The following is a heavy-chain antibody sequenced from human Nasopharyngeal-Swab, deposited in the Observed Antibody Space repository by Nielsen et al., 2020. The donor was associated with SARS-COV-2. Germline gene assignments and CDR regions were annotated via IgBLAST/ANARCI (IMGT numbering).Heavy chain of an antibody. Sequence: GSLRLSCTVSGGSISSYYWSWIRQPPGKGLEWIGYIYYSGSTNYNPSLKSRVTISVDTSKNQFSLKLSSVTAADTAVYYCARTAGYYYMDVWGKGTTVTVSS. J-gene: IGHJ6*03. CDR1: GGSISSYY. V-gene: IGHV4-59*01. D-gene: IGHD6-13*01. CDR3: ARTAGYYYMDV. CDR2: IYYSGST.